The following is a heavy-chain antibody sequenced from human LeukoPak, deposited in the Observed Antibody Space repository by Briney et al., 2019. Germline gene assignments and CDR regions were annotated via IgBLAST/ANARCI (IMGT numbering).Heavy chain of an antibody. V-gene: IGHV3-48*01. J-gene: IGHJ4*02. CDR3: VREEVGISAQYAFDY. D-gene: IGHD6-13*01. CDR1: GFSFSDYS. Sequence: QAGGSLRLSCAASGFSFSDYSLNWVRQAPGKGLEWVSYISSSSLTKYYAESMKGRFTISRDNAQNSLCLHMSRLRAEDTAVYYCVREEVGISAQYAFDYWGQGTLVTVSS. CDR2: ISSSSLTK.